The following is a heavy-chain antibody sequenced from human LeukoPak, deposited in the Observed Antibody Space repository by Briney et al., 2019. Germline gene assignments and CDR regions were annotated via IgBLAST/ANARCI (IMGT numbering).Heavy chain of an antibody. D-gene: IGHD6-19*01. J-gene: IGHJ4*02. Sequence: ASVKVSCKASGYTFTSYGISWVRQAPGQGLEWMGWISAYNGNTNYAQKLQGRVTMTTDTSTSTAYMELSRLRSDDTAVYYCATIAVAGTSDFDYWGQGTLVTVSS. CDR3: ATIAVAGTSDFDY. CDR2: ISAYNGNT. V-gene: IGHV1-18*01. CDR1: GYTFTSYG.